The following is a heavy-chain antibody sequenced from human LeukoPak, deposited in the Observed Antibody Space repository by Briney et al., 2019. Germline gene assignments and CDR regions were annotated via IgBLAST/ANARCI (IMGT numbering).Heavy chain of an antibody. CDR2: ISYDGSNK. CDR1: GFTFSSYA. CDR3: ATVTPILTGFDY. D-gene: IGHD3-9*01. Sequence: GRSLRLSCAASGFTFSSYAMHWVRQAPGKGLEWVAVISYDGSNKYYADSVKGRFTISRDNSKNTLYLQMNSLRAEDTAVYYCATVTPILTGFDYWGQETLVTVSS. V-gene: IGHV3-30-3*01. J-gene: IGHJ4*02.